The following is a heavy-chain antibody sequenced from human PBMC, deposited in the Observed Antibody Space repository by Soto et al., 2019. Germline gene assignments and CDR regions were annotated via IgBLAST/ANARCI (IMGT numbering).Heavy chain of an antibody. CDR3: AKDASRLRAFDY. CDR2: ISGSGGST. D-gene: IGHD3-16*01. CDR1: GFTFSSDA. J-gene: IGHJ4*02. Sequence: GGSLRLSCAASGFTFSSDAMSWVRQARGKGLEWVSAISGSGGSTYYADSVKGRFTISRDNSKNTLYLQMNSLRAEDTAVYYCAKDASRLRAFDYWGQGTLVTVSS. V-gene: IGHV3-23*01.